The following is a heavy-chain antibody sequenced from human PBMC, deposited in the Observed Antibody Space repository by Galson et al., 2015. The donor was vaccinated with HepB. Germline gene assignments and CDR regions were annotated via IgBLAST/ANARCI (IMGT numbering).Heavy chain of an antibody. CDR1: GGTFSSYA. V-gene: IGHV1-69*01. J-gene: IGHJ6*03. CDR3: ARGPYYDFWSGYSRGGAYMDV. CDR2: IIPIFGTA. D-gene: IGHD3-3*01. Sequence: SCKASGGTFSSYAISWVRQAPGQGLEWMGGIIPIFGTANYAQKFQGRVTITADESTSTAYMELSSLRSEDTAVYYCARGPYYDFWSGYSRGGAYMDVWGKGTTVTVSS.